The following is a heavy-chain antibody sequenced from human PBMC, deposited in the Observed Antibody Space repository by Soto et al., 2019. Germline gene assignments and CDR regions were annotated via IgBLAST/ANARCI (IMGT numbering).Heavy chain of an antibody. V-gene: IGHV3-33*01. D-gene: IGHD6-19*01. CDR3: ARDRDGGWFHMDV. J-gene: IGHJ6*02. CDR1: GFPFWHYG. CDR2: IWSDGNKE. Sequence: QVQLVESGGGVVQPGRSLRLSCVGSGFPFWHYGMHWVRQAPGKGLEWVAVIWSDGNKESYADSVKGRFAISLDNSKDTVYVEIQTLRVEHAAVYFCARDRDGGWFHMDVWGQGTTVSVSS.